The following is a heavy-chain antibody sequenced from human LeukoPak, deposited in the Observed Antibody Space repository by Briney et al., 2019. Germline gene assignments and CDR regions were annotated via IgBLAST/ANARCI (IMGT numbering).Heavy chain of an antibody. D-gene: IGHD6-19*01. Sequence: SETLSLTCAVYGGSFSGYYWSWIRQPPGKGLEWIGEINHSGSTNYNPSFKSRVTISVDTSKNQFSLKLSSVTAADTAVYYCARLTGGWNQDYWGQGTLVTVSS. J-gene: IGHJ4*02. CDR2: INHSGST. CDR1: GGSFSGYY. V-gene: IGHV4-34*01. CDR3: ARLTGGWNQDY.